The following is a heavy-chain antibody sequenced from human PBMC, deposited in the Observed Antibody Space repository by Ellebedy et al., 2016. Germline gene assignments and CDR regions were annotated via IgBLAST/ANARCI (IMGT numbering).Heavy chain of an antibody. V-gene: IGHV3-7*01. CDR1: GFTFSSYW. CDR2: IKQDGSEK. Sequence: GGSLRLXCAASGFTFSSYWMSWVRQAPGKGLEWVANIKQDGSEKYYVDSVKGRFTISRDNAMNSLYLQVNSLRAEDTAVYYCARDQRYFDLWGRGTLVTVSS. J-gene: IGHJ2*01. CDR3: ARDQRYFDL.